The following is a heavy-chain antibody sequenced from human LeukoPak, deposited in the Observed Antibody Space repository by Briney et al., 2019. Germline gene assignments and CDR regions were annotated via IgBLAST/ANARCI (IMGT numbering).Heavy chain of an antibody. CDR3: ARAFARFGYYDSSGPYRWDWYFDL. Sequence: PSETLSLTCTVSGGSISSGSYYWSWIRQPAGKGLEWIGRIYTSGSTNYNPSLKSRVTISVDTSKNQFSLKLSSVTAADTAVYYCARAFARFGYYDSSGPYRWDWYFDLWGRGTLVTVSS. D-gene: IGHD3-22*01. CDR1: GGSISSGSYY. V-gene: IGHV4-61*02. J-gene: IGHJ2*01. CDR2: IYTSGST.